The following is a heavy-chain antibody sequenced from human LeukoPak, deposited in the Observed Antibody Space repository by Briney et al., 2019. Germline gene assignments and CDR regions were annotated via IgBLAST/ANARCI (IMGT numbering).Heavy chain of an antibody. Sequence: PSETLSLTCTVSGDSINSFYWSWIRQPAGKGLEWIGRIYTSGSTNYSPSLKSRGTMSVDTSKNQFSLKLSSVTAADTAVYYCARDVVAAAGSFDYWGQGTQVTVSS. CDR3: ARDVVAAAGSFDY. V-gene: IGHV4-4*07. CDR2: IYTSGST. J-gene: IGHJ4*02. D-gene: IGHD6-13*01. CDR1: GDSINSFY.